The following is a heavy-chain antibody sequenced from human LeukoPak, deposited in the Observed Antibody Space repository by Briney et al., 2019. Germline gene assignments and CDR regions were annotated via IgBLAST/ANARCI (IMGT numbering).Heavy chain of an antibody. CDR3: ARGDGGNGGIDY. CDR2: INPNSGDT. J-gene: IGHJ4*02. CDR1: AYTFTGYY. D-gene: IGHD4-23*01. Sequence: ASVKVSCKTSAYTFTGYYMHWVRQAPGQGLEWMGWINPNSGDTNHAQNFQGRVTMTRDTSITTAYMELSWLRSDDTAVYYCARGDGGNGGIDYWGQGTLVTVSS. V-gene: IGHV1-2*02.